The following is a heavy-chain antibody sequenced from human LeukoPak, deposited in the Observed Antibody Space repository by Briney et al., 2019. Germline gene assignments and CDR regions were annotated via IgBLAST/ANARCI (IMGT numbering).Heavy chain of an antibody. V-gene: IGHV3-30*02. D-gene: IGHD2-2*01. CDR3: IVVPAAMWGRYGMDV. Sequence: PGGSLRLSCAASGFTFSSYGMHWVRQAPGKGLEWVAFIRYDGGNKYYADSVKGRFTISRGNSKNTLYLQMNSLRAEDTAVYYCIVVPAAMWGRYGMDVWGQGTTVTVSS. CDR2: IRYDGGNK. CDR1: GFTFSSYG. J-gene: IGHJ6*02.